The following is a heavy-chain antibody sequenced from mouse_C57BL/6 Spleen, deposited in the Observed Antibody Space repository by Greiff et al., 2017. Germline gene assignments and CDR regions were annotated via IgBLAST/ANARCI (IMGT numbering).Heavy chain of an antibody. J-gene: IGHJ2*01. CDR1: GYTFTDYY. Sequence: EVQLQQSGPELVKPGASVKISCKASGYTFTDYYMNWVKQSHGKGLEWIGDINPNNGGTSYNQKFKGKATLTVDKSSSTAYMELRSLTSEDSAVYYCAMRNYDYDGDYWGQGTTLTVSS. V-gene: IGHV1-26*01. CDR3: AMRNYDYDGDY. D-gene: IGHD2-4*01. CDR2: INPNNGGT.